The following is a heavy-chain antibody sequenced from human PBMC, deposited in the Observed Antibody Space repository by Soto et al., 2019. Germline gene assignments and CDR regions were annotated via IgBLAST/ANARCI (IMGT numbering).Heavy chain of an antibody. CDR1: GDSVSSNTAS. Sequence: PSQTLSLTCAISGDSVSSNTASWNWIRQSPSRGLEWLGRTYFRSKWYNDYAVSVKIRIIINPDTSNNQFSLQLNSATPEDTAVYFCAKGDNLGPKTGYAFDPWGQGIMVTVSS. CDR2: TYFRSKWYN. D-gene: IGHD5-12*01. V-gene: IGHV6-1*01. CDR3: AKGDNLGPKTGYAFDP. J-gene: IGHJ5*02.